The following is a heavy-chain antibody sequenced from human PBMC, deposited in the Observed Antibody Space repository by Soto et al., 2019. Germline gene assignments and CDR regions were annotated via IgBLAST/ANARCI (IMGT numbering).Heavy chain of an antibody. J-gene: IGHJ2*01. V-gene: IGHV3-23*01. D-gene: IGHD3-10*01. CDR3: AKRRGEGYFDL. CDR1: GLSFRSYV. CDR2: LSGSGSDT. Sequence: LSLSCAASGLSFRSYVMGWVRQAPGKGLEWVSALSGSGSDTYYAVSMKARFTISRDNSKNTLYLQIYSLRAEDTAAYFCAKRRGEGYFDLWGRGTLVTVSS.